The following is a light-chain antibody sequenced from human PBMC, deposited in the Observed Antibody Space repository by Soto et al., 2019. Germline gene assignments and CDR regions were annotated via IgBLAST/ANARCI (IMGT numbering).Light chain of an antibody. CDR2: EVS. V-gene: IGLV2-14*01. CDR3: SSYTSSSTWV. Sequence: QSVLTQPASVSGSPGQSITISCAGTSSDVGGYNYVSWYQQHPGNAPKLMIYEVSNRPSGVSNRFSGSKSGNTASLTISGLQAKDEADYYCSSYTSSSTWVFGTGTKVTVL. J-gene: IGLJ1*01. CDR1: SSDVGGYNY.